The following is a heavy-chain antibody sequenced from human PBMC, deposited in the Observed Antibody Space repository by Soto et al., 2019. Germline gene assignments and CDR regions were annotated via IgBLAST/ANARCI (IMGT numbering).Heavy chain of an antibody. CDR2: IYGSGST. J-gene: IGHJ4*02. V-gene: IGHV4-31*03. Sequence: SQSLSLTCTLSPDSISSSGYYCNWIRHHPGKGLQRIGCIYGSGSTHYSASLKSRITMSVGTSKNQLSLNLTYVTAADTAPYYGAGGEGLMIYGNGYWGRRTRVTLSS. CDR3: AGGEGLMIYGNGY. CDR1: PDSISSSGYY. D-gene: IGHD2-8*01.